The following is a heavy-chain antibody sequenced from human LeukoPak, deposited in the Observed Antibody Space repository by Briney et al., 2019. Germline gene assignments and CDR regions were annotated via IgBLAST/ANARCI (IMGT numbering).Heavy chain of an antibody. D-gene: IGHD3-9*01. CDR1: GSSISSSDSY. CDR3: ARQPRILSGYVYYYYGMDV. J-gene: IGHJ6*04. CDR2: THYTGRT. Sequence: KPSETLSLTCTVSGSSISSSDSYWGWIRQAPGNGLEWIGNTHYTGRTYYSPSLKSRVTISVDTSKNEFSLKLYSVTAADTAVYYCARQPRILSGYVYYYYGMDVWGKGTTVTVSS. V-gene: IGHV4-39*01.